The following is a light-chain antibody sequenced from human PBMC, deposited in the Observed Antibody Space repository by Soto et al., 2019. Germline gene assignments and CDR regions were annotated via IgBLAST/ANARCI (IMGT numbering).Light chain of an antibody. Sequence: IQMTQSPSSLSASVGDRVTITCRASQSISTYLIWYQQKPGKAPKLLIYATSSLQSGVPSRFSGSGSGTDFTLTITSLQPEDFAIYYCLQDYTYPRTFGGGTKVDIK. V-gene: IGKV1-6*01. CDR2: ATS. CDR1: QSISTY. J-gene: IGKJ4*01. CDR3: LQDYTYPRT.